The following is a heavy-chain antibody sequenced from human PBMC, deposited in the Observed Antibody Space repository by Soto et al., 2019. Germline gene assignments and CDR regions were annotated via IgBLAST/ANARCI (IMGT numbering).Heavy chain of an antibody. V-gene: IGHV1-18*01. J-gene: IGHJ4*02. D-gene: IGHD6-13*01. CDR1: GFTFTSYG. CDR3: ARDVPYSSSWLIGGDY. Sequence: ASVKVSCEACGFTFTSYGISWLRQAHGQGLEWMGWISAYNGNTNYAQKLQGRVTMTTDTSTSTAYMELRSLRSDDTAVYYCARDVPYSSSWLIGGDYWGQGTLVTVSS. CDR2: ISAYNGNT.